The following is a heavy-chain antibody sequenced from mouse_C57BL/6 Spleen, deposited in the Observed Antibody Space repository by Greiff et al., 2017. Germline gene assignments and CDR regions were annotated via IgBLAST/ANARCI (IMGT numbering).Heavy chain of an antibody. D-gene: IGHD1-1*01. CDR2: IYPGSGST. J-gene: IGHJ2*01. CDR1: GYTFTSYW. V-gene: IGHV1-55*01. Sequence: QVHVKQPGAELVKPGASVKMSCKASGYTFTSYWITWVKQRPGQGLEWIGDIYPGSGSTNYNEKFKSKATLTVDTSSSTAYMQLSSLTSEDSAVYYCARGSIYFDYWGQGTTLTVSS. CDR3: ARGSIYFDY.